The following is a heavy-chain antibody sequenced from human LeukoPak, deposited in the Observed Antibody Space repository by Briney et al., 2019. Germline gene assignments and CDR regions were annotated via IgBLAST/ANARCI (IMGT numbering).Heavy chain of an antibody. CDR2: INPSGTST. CDR1: GYTLTELS. D-gene: IGHD4/OR15-4a*01. V-gene: IGHV1-46*01. CDR3: ASPHGASYYYFDY. Sequence: ASVKVSCKVSGYTLTELSMHWVRQAPGQGLKWMGVINPSGTSTDYAQKFQGRVTMTRDTSTNTVYMELSSLRSEDTAVYYCASPHGASYYYFDYWGQGTLVTVSS. J-gene: IGHJ4*02.